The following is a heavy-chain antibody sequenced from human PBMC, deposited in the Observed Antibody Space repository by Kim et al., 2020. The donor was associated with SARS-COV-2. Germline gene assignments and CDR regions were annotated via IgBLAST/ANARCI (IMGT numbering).Heavy chain of an antibody. CDR3: TTDILDSWNPADDAFDI. CDR2: IKSKTDGGTT. Sequence: GGSLRLSCAASGFTFSNAWMSWVRQAPGKGLEWVGRIKSKTDGGTTDYAAPVKGRFTISRDDSKNTLYLQMNSLKTEDTAVYYCTTDILDSWNPADDAFDIWGQGTMVTVSS. J-gene: IGHJ3*02. CDR1: GFTFSNAW. D-gene: IGHD1-20*01. V-gene: IGHV3-15*01.